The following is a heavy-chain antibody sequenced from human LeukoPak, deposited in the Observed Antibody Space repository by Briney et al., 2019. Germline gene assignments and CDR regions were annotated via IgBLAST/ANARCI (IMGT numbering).Heavy chain of an antibody. J-gene: IGHJ4*02. D-gene: IGHD3-10*01. Sequence: SVKVSCKASGYTFTGYYMHWVRQAPGQGLEWMGGIIPIFGTANYAQKFQGRVTITADKSTSTAYMELSSLRSEDTAVYYCARGSYPGELDDYWGQGTLVTVSS. CDR3: ARGSYPGELDDY. CDR2: IIPIFGTA. V-gene: IGHV1-69*06. CDR1: GYTFTGYY.